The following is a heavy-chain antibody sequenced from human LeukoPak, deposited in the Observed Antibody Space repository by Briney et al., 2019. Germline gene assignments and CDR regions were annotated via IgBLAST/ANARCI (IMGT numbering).Heavy chain of an antibody. Sequence: SETLSLTCAVYGGSFSGYYWSWIRQPPGKGLEWIGEINHSGSTTYNPSLKSGVTISVDTSKSPFSLKLSSVTAADTAVYYCAREGIAVAGQKFDYWGQGTLVTVSS. J-gene: IGHJ4*02. V-gene: IGHV4-34*01. CDR1: GGSFSGYY. D-gene: IGHD6-19*01. CDR2: INHSGST. CDR3: AREGIAVAGQKFDY.